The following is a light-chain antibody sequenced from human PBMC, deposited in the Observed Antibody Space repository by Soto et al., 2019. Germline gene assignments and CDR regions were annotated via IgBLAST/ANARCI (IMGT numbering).Light chain of an antibody. V-gene: IGLV2-11*01. CDR3: CSYAGSYTYV. J-gene: IGLJ1*01. CDR1: SSDVGGYNY. CDR2: DVS. Sequence: QSVLTQPRSVSGSPGQSVTISCTGTSSDVGGYNYVSWYQQHPGKAPKLMIYDVSKRPSGVPDRLSGSKSGSTASLTISGLQAEDEADYFCCSYAGSYTYVFGTGTKVTVL.